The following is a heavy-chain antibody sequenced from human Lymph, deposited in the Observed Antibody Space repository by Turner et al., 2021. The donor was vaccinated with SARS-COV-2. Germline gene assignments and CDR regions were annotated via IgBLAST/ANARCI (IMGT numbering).Heavy chain of an antibody. Sequence: QLQLQESGPGLVKPSETLSLTCAVPGGSISSSSSFWGWIRQPPGKGLEWIGTIYYSGGTYYNPSLKSRVTMSVDTSKNQFSLKLSSVTAADTAVYYCARHCFGWYGTDHIKNSYYYVMDVWGQGTTVTVSS. CDR3: ARHCFGWYGTDHIKNSYYYVMDV. V-gene: IGHV4-39*01. CDR1: GGSISSSSSF. CDR2: IYYSGGT. J-gene: IGHJ6*02. D-gene: IGHD6-19*01.